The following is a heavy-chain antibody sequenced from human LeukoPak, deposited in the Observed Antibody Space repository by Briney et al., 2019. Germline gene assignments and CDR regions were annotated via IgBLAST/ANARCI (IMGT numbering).Heavy chain of an antibody. Sequence: ASVKVSCKASGYTFTSYGISWVRQAPGQGLEWMGWISTYNGNTHYAQILQGRVTMTTDTSTSTAYMELRSLRSDDTAVYYCARDWPDRRAGVGDYWGQGTLVTVSS. V-gene: IGHV1-18*01. CDR2: ISTYNGNT. J-gene: IGHJ4*02. D-gene: IGHD6-19*01. CDR1: GYTFTSYG. CDR3: ARDWPDRRAGVGDY.